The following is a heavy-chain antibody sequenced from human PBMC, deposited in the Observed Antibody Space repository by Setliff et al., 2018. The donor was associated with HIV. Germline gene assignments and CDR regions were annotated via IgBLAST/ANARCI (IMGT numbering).Heavy chain of an antibody. Sequence: GASVKVSCKPPGHTFTNYDIHWMRRAPGQGLEWMGWMNPNSGVSGYALKFHDRVTMTRDTSITTLYMELSSLTSEDTAVYYCARGKGVGGVIITGGLDVCGQGTTGTVSS. J-gene: IGHJ6*02. CDR3: ARGKGVGGVIITGGLDV. CDR1: GHTFTNYD. D-gene: IGHD3-10*01. V-gene: IGHV1-8*01. CDR2: MNPNSGVS.